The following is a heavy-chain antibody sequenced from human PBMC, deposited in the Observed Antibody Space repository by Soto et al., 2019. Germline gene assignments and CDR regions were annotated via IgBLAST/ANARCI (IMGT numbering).Heavy chain of an antibody. J-gene: IGHJ4*02. CDR1: GFTFSSYA. CDR3: AKDLGGNIVATITGY. Sequence: GGSLRLSCAASGFTFSSYAMSWVRQAPGKGLEWVSAISGSGGSTYYADSVKGRFTISRDNSKNTLYLQMNSLRAEDTAVYYCAKDLGGNIVATITGYWGQGTLVTVSS. D-gene: IGHD5-12*01. V-gene: IGHV3-23*01. CDR2: ISGSGGST.